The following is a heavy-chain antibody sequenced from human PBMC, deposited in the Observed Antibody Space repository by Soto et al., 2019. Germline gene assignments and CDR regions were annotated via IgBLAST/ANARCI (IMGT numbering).Heavy chain of an antibody. CDR2: ISSSGSTI. Sequence: GGSLRLSCAASGFTFSSYEMNWVRQAPGKGLEWVSYISSSGSTIYYADSVKGRFTISRDNAKNSLYLQMNSLRAEDTAVYYCARESGSYYYDRSGYYYAPWAFDIWGQGTTVTVS. D-gene: IGHD3-22*01. CDR3: ARESGSYYYDRSGYYYAPWAFDI. V-gene: IGHV3-48*03. J-gene: IGHJ3*02. CDR1: GFTFSSYE.